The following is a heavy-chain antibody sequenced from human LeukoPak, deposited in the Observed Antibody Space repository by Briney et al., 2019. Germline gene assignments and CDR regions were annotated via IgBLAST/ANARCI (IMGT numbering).Heavy chain of an antibody. Sequence: ASVKVSCTASGYIFTDFAIHWLRQAPGQRPEWMGWMNAGNGNTKYSQKFQGRITLTRDTSATTAYMELSSLRHDDMAIYYCARGRGTSGSNRDFYYYYYMDVWGKGTTVTVSS. CDR2: MNAGNGNT. J-gene: IGHJ6*03. V-gene: IGHV1-3*01. CDR1: GYIFTDFA. D-gene: IGHD2-15*01. CDR3: ARGRGTSGSNRDFYYYYYMDV.